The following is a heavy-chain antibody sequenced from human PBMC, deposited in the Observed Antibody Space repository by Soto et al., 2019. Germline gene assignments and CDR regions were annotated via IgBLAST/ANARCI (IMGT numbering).Heavy chain of an antibody. CDR3: ARDWLSRTVDY. Sequence: QVQLVESGGGVVQPGRSLRLSCAASGFTFSSYGMHWVRQAPGKGLEWVAVKWYDGRNTYYADSVKGRFTISRDDSKNTVYLQMNSLRVEDTAVYYGARDWLSRTVDYWGQGTLVTVSS. D-gene: IGHD5-12*01. J-gene: IGHJ4*02. V-gene: IGHV3-33*01. CDR2: KWYDGRNT. CDR1: GFTFSSYG.